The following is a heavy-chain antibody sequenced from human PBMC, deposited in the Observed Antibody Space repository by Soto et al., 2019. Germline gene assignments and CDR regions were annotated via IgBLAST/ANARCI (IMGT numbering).Heavy chain of an antibody. CDR1: GGSISSYY. CDR3: ARGPSSYYTVFDP. J-gene: IGHJ5*02. D-gene: IGHD3-3*01. V-gene: IGHV4-59*12. Sequence: PSETLSLTCTVSGGSISSYYWSWIRQPPGKGLEWIGYIYYSGSTNYNPSLKSRVTISVDTSKNQFSLKLSSVTAADTAVYYCARGPSSYYTVFDPWGQGTLVTVSS. CDR2: IYYSGST.